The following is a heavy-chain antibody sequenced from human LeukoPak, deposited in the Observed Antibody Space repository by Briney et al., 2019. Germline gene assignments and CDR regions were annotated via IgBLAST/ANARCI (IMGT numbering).Heavy chain of an antibody. Sequence: GGSLTLSCAASGFTFSSFEMNWVRQAPGKGLEWVSYISNRGSSIYYADSVKGRFTISRDNAKNSLYLQMNSLRAEDTALYSCARDRSAFSGYDFFDYWGQGTLVTVSS. D-gene: IGHD5-12*01. J-gene: IGHJ4*02. V-gene: IGHV3-48*03. CDR3: ARDRSAFSGYDFFDY. CDR2: ISNRGSSI. CDR1: GFTFSSFE.